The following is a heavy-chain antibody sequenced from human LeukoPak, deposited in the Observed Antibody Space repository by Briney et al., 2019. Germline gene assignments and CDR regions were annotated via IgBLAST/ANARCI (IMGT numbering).Heavy chain of an antibody. V-gene: IGHV4-59*11. Sequence: SETLSLTCTVSGGSISSHYWSWIRQPPGKGLEWSGYINHSGNTNYNPPLKSRVTISVDTSKNPFSLKLRSVTAADTAVYYCARGGSSWYKVYYCMDVWGKGTMVNVSS. J-gene: IGHJ6*03. CDR1: GGSISSHY. D-gene: IGHD6-13*01. CDR2: INHSGNT. CDR3: ARGGSSWYKVYYCMDV.